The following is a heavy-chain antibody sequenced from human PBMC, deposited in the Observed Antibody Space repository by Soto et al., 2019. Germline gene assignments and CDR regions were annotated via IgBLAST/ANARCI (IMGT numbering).Heavy chain of an antibody. V-gene: IGHV4-59*01. J-gene: IGHJ4*02. CDR2: MSYSGST. D-gene: IGHD3-9*01. Sequence: SETLSLTCTVSGDSNSSYYWGWIRQPPGKGLEWIGYMSYSGSTNYNPSLKSRVTIFAHTSKNQFSLRLNSVTAADTAVYYCARARHFLTGYYKGGFYYFDYWGQGTLVTVSS. CDR1: GDSNSSYY. CDR3: ARARHFLTGYYKGGFYYFDY.